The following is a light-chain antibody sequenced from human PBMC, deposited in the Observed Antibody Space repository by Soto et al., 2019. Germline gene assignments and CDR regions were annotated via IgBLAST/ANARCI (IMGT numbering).Light chain of an antibody. CDR1: QSISGT. V-gene: IGKV1-5*01. CDR2: DAS. CDR3: QQYNSYST. Sequence: IQMTQSASILSASVGDRVTITCRASQSISGTLAWYHQKPGKAPKLLIFDASSLESGVPSRFSGSGSGTEFTLTISSLQPDDFATYYCQQYNSYSTFGQGTKVDIK. J-gene: IGKJ1*01.